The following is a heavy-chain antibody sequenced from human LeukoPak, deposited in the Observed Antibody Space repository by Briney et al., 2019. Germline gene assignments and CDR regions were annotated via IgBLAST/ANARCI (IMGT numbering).Heavy chain of an antibody. CDR2: ISSSSSTI. Sequence: PGGSLRLSCAASGSTFSSYSMNWVRQAPGKGLKWVSYISSSSSTIYYADSVKGRFTISRDNAKNSLYLQMNSLRAEDTAVYYCARDYSNYAGAFDIWGQGTMVTVSS. J-gene: IGHJ3*02. CDR3: ARDYSNYAGAFDI. D-gene: IGHD4-11*01. V-gene: IGHV3-48*01. CDR1: GSTFSSYS.